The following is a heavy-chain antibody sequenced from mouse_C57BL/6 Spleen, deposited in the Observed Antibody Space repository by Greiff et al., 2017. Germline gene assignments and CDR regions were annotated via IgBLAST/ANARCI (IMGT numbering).Heavy chain of an antibody. CDR2: IDPSDSYT. CDR3: ARGVTTVVARCIEV. V-gene: IGHV1-69*01. J-gene: IGHJ1*03. Sequence: VQLQQPGAELVMPGASVKLSCKASGYTFTSYWMHWVKQRPGQGLEWIGEIDPSDSYTNYNQKFKGKSTLTVDKSSSTAYMQLSSLTSEDSAVYNCARGVTTVVARCIEVWGTESTVTASS. CDR1: GYTFTSYW. D-gene: IGHD1-1*01.